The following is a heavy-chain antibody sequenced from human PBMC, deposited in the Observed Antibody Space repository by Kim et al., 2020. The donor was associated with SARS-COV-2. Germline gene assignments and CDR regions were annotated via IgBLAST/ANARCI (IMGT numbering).Heavy chain of an antibody. CDR2: ISYDGSNE. D-gene: IGHD3-16*01. CDR3: ANNLGSLGGWNPTSLALDS. CDR1: GFTFSSYG. J-gene: IGHJ4*02. Sequence: GGSLRLSCAASGFTFSSYGMHWVRQAPGKGLEWVAIISYDGSNEFYADSVKGRFTISRDNSKNTLYLQMNSLRAEDTAIYYCANNLGSLGGWNPTSLALDSSGQGTLATVSS. V-gene: IGHV3-30*18.